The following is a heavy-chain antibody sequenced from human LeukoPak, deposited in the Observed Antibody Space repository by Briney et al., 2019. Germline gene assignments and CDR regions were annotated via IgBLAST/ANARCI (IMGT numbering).Heavy chain of an antibody. CDR3: TRDSSPVSDTAHDL. CDR2: MHISGGT. V-gene: IGHV4-4*07. Sequence: SETLSLTCTVSGDSVSTYYWSWIRQPAGKGLEWIGRMHISGGTNYNPSLKSRVTLSIDTSKNQFSLRLTSVTAADTAIYYCTRDSSPVSDTAHDLWGQGTLVTVSS. D-gene: IGHD5/OR15-5a*01. J-gene: IGHJ5*02. CDR1: GDSVSTYY.